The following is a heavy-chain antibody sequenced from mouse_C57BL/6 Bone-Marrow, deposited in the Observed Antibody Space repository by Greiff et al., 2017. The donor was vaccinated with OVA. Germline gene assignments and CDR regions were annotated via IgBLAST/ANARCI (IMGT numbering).Heavy chain of an antibody. J-gene: IGHJ3*01. D-gene: IGHD2-1*01. CDR1: GYAFTNYL. V-gene: IGHV1-54*01. CDR2: INPGSGGT. CDR3: ASRNGNSWFAY. Sequence: VKLQESGAELVRPGTSVKVSCKASGYAFTNYLIEWVKQRPGQGLEWIGVINPGSGGTNYNEKFKGKATLTADKSYSTAYMQLSSLTSEDAAVYVCASRNGNSWFAYWGQGTLVTVSA.